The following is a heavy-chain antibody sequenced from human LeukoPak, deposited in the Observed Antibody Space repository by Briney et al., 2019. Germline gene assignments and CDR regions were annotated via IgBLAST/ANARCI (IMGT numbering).Heavy chain of an antibody. V-gene: IGHV1-2*02. CDR2: INPNSGGT. J-gene: IGHJ4*02. D-gene: IGHD6-19*01. Sequence: GASVKVSCKASGYTFTGYYMHWVRQAPGQGLEWMGWINPNSGGTNYAQKFQGRVTMTRDTSISTAYMELSRLRSDDTAVYYCARDRGIAVAGPDYWGQGTLVTVSS. CDR3: ARDRGIAVAGPDY. CDR1: GYTFTGYY.